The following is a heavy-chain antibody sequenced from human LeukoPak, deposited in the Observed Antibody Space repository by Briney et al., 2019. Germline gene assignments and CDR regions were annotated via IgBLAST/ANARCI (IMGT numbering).Heavy chain of an antibody. J-gene: IGHJ4*02. CDR1: GFTFSSYA. D-gene: IGHD2-2*01. V-gene: IGHV3-23*01. CDR2: ISGSGGST. CDR3: ANGLHPPPCSSTSCTPYY. Sequence: AGGSLRLSCAASGFTFSSYAMSWVRQAPGKGLEWVSAISGSGGSTYYADSVKGRFTISRDNSKNTLYLQMNSLRAEDTAVYYCANGLHPPPCSSTSCTPYYWGQGTLVTVSS.